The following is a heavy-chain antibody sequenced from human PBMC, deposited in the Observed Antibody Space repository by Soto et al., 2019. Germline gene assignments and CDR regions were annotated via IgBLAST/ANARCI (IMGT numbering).Heavy chain of an antibody. Sequence: SVKVSCKASGYTFTSYGISWGGQAPGQGLEWMGWISAYNGNTNHAQKLQGRVTMTTDTSTTTAYMELRSLRSDDTAVYYCARVSTYYDFWSGYYKSHYYYGMDVWGQGTTVTVSS. J-gene: IGHJ6*02. D-gene: IGHD3-3*01. CDR2: ISAYNGNT. CDR3: ARVSTYYDFWSGYYKSHYYYGMDV. CDR1: GYTFTSYG. V-gene: IGHV1-18*01.